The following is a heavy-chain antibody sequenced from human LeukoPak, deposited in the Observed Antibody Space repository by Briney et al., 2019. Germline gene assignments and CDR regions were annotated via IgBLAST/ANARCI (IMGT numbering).Heavy chain of an antibody. D-gene: IGHD3-10*01. J-gene: IGHJ4*02. CDR3: ARGERWFGELLPPLDY. Sequence: GGSLRPSCAASGFTLDDYGMSWVRQAPGKGLEWVSGINWNGGSTGYVDSVKGRFTISRDNAKNSLFLHMNSLRAEDTAVYYCARGERWFGELLPPLDYWGQGTLVTVSS. V-gene: IGHV3-20*04. CDR1: GFTLDDYG. CDR2: INWNGGST.